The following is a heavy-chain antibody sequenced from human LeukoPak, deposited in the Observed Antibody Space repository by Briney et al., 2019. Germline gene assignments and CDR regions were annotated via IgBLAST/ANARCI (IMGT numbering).Heavy chain of an antibody. Sequence: ASETLSLTCTVSGASISSGSYYWSWIRQPAGKGLEWIGRIYTSGSTNYNPSLKSRVTISVDTSKNQFSLKLSSVTAADTAVYYCARGHYGDNYYMDVWGKGTTVTVSS. D-gene: IGHD4/OR15-4a*01. CDR1: GASISSGSYY. CDR2: IYTSGST. CDR3: ARGHYGDNYYMDV. J-gene: IGHJ6*03. V-gene: IGHV4-61*02.